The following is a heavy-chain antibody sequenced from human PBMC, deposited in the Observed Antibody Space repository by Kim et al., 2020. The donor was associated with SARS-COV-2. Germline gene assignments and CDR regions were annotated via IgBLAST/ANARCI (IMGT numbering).Heavy chain of an antibody. CDR3: ARLAEGWYGGSTTDY. V-gene: IGHV4-59*01. J-gene: IGHJ4*02. Sequence: PSLKRRIPISVDTSKNQFARKVSSVTAADTAVYYCARLAEGWYGGSTTDYWGQGTLVTVSS. D-gene: IGHD6-19*01.